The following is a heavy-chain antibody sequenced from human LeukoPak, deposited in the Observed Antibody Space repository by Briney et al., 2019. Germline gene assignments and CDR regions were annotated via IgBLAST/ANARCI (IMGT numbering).Heavy chain of an antibody. CDR2: INHSGST. Sequence: PSETLSLTCAVSGGSFSGYYWSWIRHPPGKGLEWIGEINHSGSTNYNPSLKSRVTISVNTSKNQFSLKLSSVTAADTAVYYCATGSGSYFPAAYWGQGTLVTVSS. CDR3: ATGSGSYFPAAY. V-gene: IGHV4-34*01. J-gene: IGHJ4*02. D-gene: IGHD3-10*01. CDR1: GGSFSGYY.